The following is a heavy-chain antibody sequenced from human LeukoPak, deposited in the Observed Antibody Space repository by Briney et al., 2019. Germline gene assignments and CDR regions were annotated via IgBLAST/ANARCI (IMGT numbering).Heavy chain of an antibody. J-gene: IGHJ4*02. Sequence: GGSLGLSCAASGFIFSCYAMSWVRQAPGKGLEWVSAISSSGGRTYYADSVKGRFTISRDNSKNTLYLQMNSLRAEDTAVYYCAKGYCSGGSCYSGLFDYWGQGTLVTVSS. D-gene: IGHD2-15*01. CDR1: GFIFSCYA. V-gene: IGHV3-23*01. CDR3: AKGYCSGGSCYSGLFDY. CDR2: ISSSGGRT.